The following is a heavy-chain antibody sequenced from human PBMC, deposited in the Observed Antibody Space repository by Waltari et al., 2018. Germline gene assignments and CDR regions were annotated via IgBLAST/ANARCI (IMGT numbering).Heavy chain of an antibody. D-gene: IGHD2-2*01. CDR3: ARASTPDIVVVPAAIGY. V-gene: IGHV1-2*02. CDR1: GYSFTGYY. Sequence: QVQLVQSGAEVTKPGASVQVSCTASGYSFTGYYMPWVRQAHGRGLEWMGWINPNSGGTNYEQKFQGRVTMTRDTSISTAYMELSRLRSDDTAVYYCARASTPDIVVVPAAIGYWGQGTLVTVSS. J-gene: IGHJ4*02. CDR2: INPNSGGT.